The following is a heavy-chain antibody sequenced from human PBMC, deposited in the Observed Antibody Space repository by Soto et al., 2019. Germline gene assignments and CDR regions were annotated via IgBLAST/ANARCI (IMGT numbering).Heavy chain of an antibody. Sequence: QVQLVESGGGVVQPGRSLRPSCAASGFTFSSYGMHWVRQAPGKGLEWVAVIWYDGSNKYYADSVKGRFTISRDNSKNTLYLQMNSLRAEDTAVYYCARDRGRSANYDILTGYPNWFDPWGQGTLVTVSS. J-gene: IGHJ5*02. CDR1: GFTFSSYG. CDR2: IWYDGSNK. CDR3: ARDRGRSANYDILTGYPNWFDP. V-gene: IGHV3-33*01. D-gene: IGHD3-9*01.